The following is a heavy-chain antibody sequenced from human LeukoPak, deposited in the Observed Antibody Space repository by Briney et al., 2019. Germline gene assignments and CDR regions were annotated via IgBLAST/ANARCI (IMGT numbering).Heavy chain of an antibody. J-gene: IGHJ4*02. D-gene: IGHD3/OR15-3a*01. V-gene: IGHV3-23*01. CDR1: EFTSSSYA. CDR2: ISGSGGDT. CDR3: AKVGLQSYYFDY. Sequence: GGSLRLSCAASEFTSSSYAMSWVRQAPGKGLEWVSGISGSGGDTYYADSVKGRFTISRDNSKNTLYLQMNSLRAEDTAVYYCAKVGLQSYYFDYWGQGTLVTVSS.